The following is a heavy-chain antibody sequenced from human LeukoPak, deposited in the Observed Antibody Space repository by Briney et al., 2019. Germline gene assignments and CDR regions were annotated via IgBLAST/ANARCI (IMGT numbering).Heavy chain of an antibody. V-gene: IGHV3-21*01. CDR2: ISSSSSYI. D-gene: IGHD3-10*01. CDR1: GFTFSSYS. CDR3: ARDGARSYGSGSYSYFDY. J-gene: IGHJ4*02. Sequence: GSLRLSCAASGFTFSSYSMNWVRQAPGKGLEWVSSISSSSSYIYYADSVKGRFTISRDNAKNSLYLQVNSLRAEDTAVYYCARDGARSYGSGSYSYFDYWGQGTLVTVSS.